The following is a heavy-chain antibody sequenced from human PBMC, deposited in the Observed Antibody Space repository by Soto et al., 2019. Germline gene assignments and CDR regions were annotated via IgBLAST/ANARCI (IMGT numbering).Heavy chain of an antibody. J-gene: IGHJ4*02. CDR2: IYYSGST. D-gene: IGHD1-26*01. CDR1: GGTISSWY. V-gene: IGHV4-59*08. Sequence: QVQLQESGPGLVKPSETLSLTCTVSGGTISSWYWSWIRQPPGKGLEWIGYIYYSGSTTCNPSLKIRVTISVDTSKNQFSLKLSSVTAADTAVYYCASRYGSAIDYWGQGTLVTVSP. CDR3: ASRYGSAIDY.